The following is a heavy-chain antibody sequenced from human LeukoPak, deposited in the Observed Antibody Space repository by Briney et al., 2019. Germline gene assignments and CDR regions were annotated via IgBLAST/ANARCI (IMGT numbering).Heavy chain of an antibody. D-gene: IGHD2-15*01. CDR3: ARDHRRYCSGGGCYGY. CDR2: INPNSGGT. V-gene: IGHV1-2*02. CDR1: GYTFTGYY. Sequence: ASVKVSCKASGYTFTGYYMHWVRQAPGQGLEWMGWINPNSGGTNYAQKFQGRVTMTRDTSISTAYMELSRLRSDDTAVYYCARDHRRYCSGGGCYGYWGQGTLVTVSS. J-gene: IGHJ4*02.